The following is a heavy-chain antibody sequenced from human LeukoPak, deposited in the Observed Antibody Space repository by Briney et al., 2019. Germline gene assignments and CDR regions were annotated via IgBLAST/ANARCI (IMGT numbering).Heavy chain of an antibody. CDR1: GFTFSTYG. V-gene: IGHV3-33*08. J-gene: IGHJ4*02. CDR2: IWYDGSNK. D-gene: IGHD6-19*01. Sequence: GGSLRLSCAASGFTFSTYGMHWVRQAPGKGLEWVAVIWYDGSNKYYADSVKGRFTISRDNSKNTLYLQMNSLRAEDTAVYYCAREKPEQWLPDYWGQGTLVTVSS. CDR3: AREKPEQWLPDY.